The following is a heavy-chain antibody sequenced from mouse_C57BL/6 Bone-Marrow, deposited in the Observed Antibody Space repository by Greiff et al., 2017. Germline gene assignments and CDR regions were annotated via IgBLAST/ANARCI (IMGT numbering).Heavy chain of an antibody. CDR1: GYTFTSYW. D-gene: IGHD1-1*01. CDR2: INPSNGGT. J-gene: IGHJ4*01. Sequence: QVQLQQPGTELVKPGASVKLSCKASGYTFTSYWMHWVKQRPGQGLEWIGNINPSNGGTNYNEKFKSKATLTVDKSSSTAYMQLSSLTSEDSAVYYCARSPPYYYGSDYARDYWGQGTSVTVSS. V-gene: IGHV1-53*01. CDR3: ARSPPYYYGSDYARDY.